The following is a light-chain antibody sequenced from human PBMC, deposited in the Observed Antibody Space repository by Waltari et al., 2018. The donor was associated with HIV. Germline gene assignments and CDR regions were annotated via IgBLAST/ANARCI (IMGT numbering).Light chain of an antibody. CDR3: HEYNKWPLT. J-gene: IGKJ3*01. V-gene: IGKV3-15*01. CDR1: QSVRIN. CDR2: DTS. Sequence: VMTQSPVTLSVSPAERATLPCKASQSVRINLAWYQQKPGQAPRFLIYDTSTRATGVPARFSGSGSGTEFTLTISSLQSEDFAIYYCHEYNKWPLTFGPGTKVEIK.